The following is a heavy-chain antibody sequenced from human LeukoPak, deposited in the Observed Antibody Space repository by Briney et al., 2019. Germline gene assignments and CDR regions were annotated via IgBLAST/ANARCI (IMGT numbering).Heavy chain of an antibody. J-gene: IGHJ4*02. CDR3: ARDDYDSSFDY. D-gene: IGHD3-22*01. CDR2: IIPIFGTA. V-gene: IGHV1-69*05. CDR1: GGTFSSYA. Sequence: VASVKVSCKASGGTFSSYAISWVRLAPGQGLEWMGRIIPIFGTANYAQKFQGRVTITTDESTSTAYMGLSSLRSEDTAVYYCARDDYDSSFDYWGQGTLVTVSS.